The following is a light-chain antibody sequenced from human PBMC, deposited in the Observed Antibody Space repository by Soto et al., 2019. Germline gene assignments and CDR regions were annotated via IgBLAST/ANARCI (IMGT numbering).Light chain of an antibody. CDR1: QGISSY. Sequence: DIQLTQSPSFLSASVGDRVTITCRASQGISSYSAWYQQKPGKAPKLLIYAASTLQSGVPSRFSGSGSGTEFTLTISSLQPDDFATYYCQQYNTYWTFGQGTKV. J-gene: IGKJ1*01. V-gene: IGKV1-9*01. CDR2: AAS. CDR3: QQYNTYWT.